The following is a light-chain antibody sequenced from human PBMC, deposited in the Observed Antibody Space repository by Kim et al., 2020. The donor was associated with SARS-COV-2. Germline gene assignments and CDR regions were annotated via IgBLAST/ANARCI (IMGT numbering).Light chain of an antibody. CDR2: GNN. CDR3: QSYDSSLSGSV. CDR1: SANIGACYD. Sequence: QRVTISSTGGSANIGACYDVHWYQQLPGPAPKLLIYGNNNRPSGVPDRFSGSKSGTSASLAITGLQAEDEADYYCQSYDSSLSGSVFGGGTQLTVL. V-gene: IGLV1-40*01. J-gene: IGLJ3*02.